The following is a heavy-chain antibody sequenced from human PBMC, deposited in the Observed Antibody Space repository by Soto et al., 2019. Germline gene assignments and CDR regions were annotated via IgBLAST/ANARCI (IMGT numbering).Heavy chain of an antibody. J-gene: IGHJ4*02. D-gene: IGHD1-1*01. Sequence: QVQLQESGPGLVRPSETLSLTCSVSGGSISSSSCYWGWIRQTPGKGLEWIGSICDSGTNYYNPSLKSRVTISVDTPKSQFSLKVGSVTAADTAVYYCAKERGNWVTDYWGQGALVTVSS. CDR1: GGSISSSSCY. V-gene: IGHV4-39*02. CDR2: ICDSGTN. CDR3: AKERGNWVTDY.